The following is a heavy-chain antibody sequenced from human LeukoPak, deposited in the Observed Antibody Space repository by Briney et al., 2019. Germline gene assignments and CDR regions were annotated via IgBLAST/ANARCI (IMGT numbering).Heavy chain of an antibody. D-gene: IGHD4-11*01. CDR2: IYYSGST. V-gene: IGHV4-30-4*01. CDR1: GGSISSGDYY. CDR3: ARHVPDYSISSAPGWFDP. J-gene: IGHJ5*02. Sequence: SETLSLTCTVSGGSISSGDYYWSWIRQPPGKGLEWIGYIYYSGSTYYNPSLKSRVTISVDTSKNQFSLKLSSVTAADTAVYYCARHVPDYSISSAPGWFDPWGQGTLVTVSS.